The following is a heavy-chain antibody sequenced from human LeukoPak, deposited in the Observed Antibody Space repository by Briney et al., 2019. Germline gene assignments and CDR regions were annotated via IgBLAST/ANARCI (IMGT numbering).Heavy chain of an antibody. CDR1: GFTFSTFA. CDR3: AGSILTGYPNFDY. V-gene: IGHV3-23*01. Sequence: GGSLRLSCAASGFTFSTFAMSWVRQAPGKGLDWVSTISFSGDGTYYADSVRGRFTISRDNAKNSLYLQMNSLRAEDTAVYYCAGSILTGYPNFDYWGQGTLVTVSS. J-gene: IGHJ4*02. D-gene: IGHD3-9*01. CDR2: ISFSGDGT.